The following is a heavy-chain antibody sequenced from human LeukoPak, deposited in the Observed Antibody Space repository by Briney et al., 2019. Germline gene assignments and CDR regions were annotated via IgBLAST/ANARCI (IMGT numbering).Heavy chain of an antibody. D-gene: IGHD3-9*01. CDR3: ARDLRTLRYFDWSSEKGGY. J-gene: IGHJ4*02. CDR2: ISSSGSTI. CDR1: GFTFRDYY. V-gene: IGHV3-11*01. Sequence: GGCLRLSCAASGFTFRDYYMSWIRQAPGKGLEWVSCISSSGSTIYYADSVKGQFTISRDDAKNSLYLQMNSLRAEDTAVYYCARDLRTLRYFDWSSEKGGYWGQGTLVTVSS.